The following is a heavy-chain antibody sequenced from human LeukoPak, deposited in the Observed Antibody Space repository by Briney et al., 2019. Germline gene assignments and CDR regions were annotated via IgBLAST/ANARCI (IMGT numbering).Heavy chain of an antibody. Sequence: SETLSLTCTVSGGSISSSTYYWGWIRQPPGKGLEWIGSIYYSGSTYYNPSLKSRVAISVDTSKNQFSLKLSSVTAADTAVYYCARAGLGIATKFDPWGQGTLVTVSS. V-gene: IGHV4-39*01. CDR1: GGSISSSTYY. D-gene: IGHD6-13*01. CDR2: IYYSGST. CDR3: ARAGLGIATKFDP. J-gene: IGHJ5*02.